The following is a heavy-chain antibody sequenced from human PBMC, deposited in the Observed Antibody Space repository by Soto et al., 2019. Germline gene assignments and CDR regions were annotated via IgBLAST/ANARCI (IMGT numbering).Heavy chain of an antibody. CDR3: AKDGDSSGFFDY. V-gene: IGHV3-30*18. D-gene: IGHD3-22*01. J-gene: IGHJ4*02. CDR2: ISYDGSNK. Sequence: GVSLRLSCAASGFTFSSYGMHWVRQAPGKGLEWVAVISYDGSNKYYADSVKGRFTISRDNSKNTLYLQMNSLRAEDTAVYYCAKDGDSSGFFDYWGQGTLVTVSS. CDR1: GFTFSSYG.